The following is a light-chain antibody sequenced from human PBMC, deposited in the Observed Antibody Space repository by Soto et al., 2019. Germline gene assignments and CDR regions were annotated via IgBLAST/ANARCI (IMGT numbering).Light chain of an antibody. CDR1: QSGLKNSNNKYY. CDR2: WAS. Sequence: DIVMTQFPDSMTVSLGERATINCKSSQSGLKNSNNKYYLAWYQQKPGQPPKLLIYWASTRESGVPDRFSGSGSGTDFTLTINSLQAEDVAVYYCQQYYSFPRTFGQGTKVEIK. J-gene: IGKJ1*01. V-gene: IGKV4-1*01. CDR3: QQYYSFPRT.